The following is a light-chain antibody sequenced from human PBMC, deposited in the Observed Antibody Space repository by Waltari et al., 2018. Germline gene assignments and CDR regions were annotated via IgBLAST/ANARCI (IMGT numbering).Light chain of an antibody. J-gene: IGLJ1*01. CDR1: RWDVGAYRY. CDR2: EVD. CDR3: TSYGGTNNFL. Sequence: QSALTQPPSATGSPGQSVTISCTGGRWDVGAYRYVSWYQQHPGRAPKVIMYEVDKRPSGVPDRFSVSKSGTTASLTISGLKLEDEADYYCTSYGGTNNFLFGSGTKVTV. V-gene: IGLV2-8*01.